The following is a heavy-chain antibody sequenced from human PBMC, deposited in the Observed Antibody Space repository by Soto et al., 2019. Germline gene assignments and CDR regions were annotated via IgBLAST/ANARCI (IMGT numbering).Heavy chain of an antibody. CDR2: IVVGSGNT. CDR3: AAENRSQSKYTPRPFAY. J-gene: IGHJ4*02. Sequence: VASVKVSCKASGFTFTSSAVQWVRQARGQRLEWIGWIVVGSGNTNYAQKFQERVTITRDMSTSTAYMELSSLRSEDTAVYYCAAENRSQSKYTPRPFAYWGKETLVTVS. D-gene: IGHD2-2*02. CDR1: GFTFTSSA. V-gene: IGHV1-58*01.